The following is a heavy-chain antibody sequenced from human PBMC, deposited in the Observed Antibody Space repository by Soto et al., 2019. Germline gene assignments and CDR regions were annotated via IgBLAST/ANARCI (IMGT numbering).Heavy chain of an antibody. Sequence: SSETLSLPCAVSGGSISSAGYSWDWIRQPPGKDLEWIGYIYPSGNTYYNPSLKSRVTISVDRSKNQFSLKLSSVTAADTAVYYCARARDYGDFPNYCFDYWXQGTLVTVAS. D-gene: IGHD4-17*01. J-gene: IGHJ4*02. V-gene: IGHV4-30-2*01. CDR3: ARARDYGDFPNYCFDY. CDR2: IYPSGNT. CDR1: GGSISSAGYS.